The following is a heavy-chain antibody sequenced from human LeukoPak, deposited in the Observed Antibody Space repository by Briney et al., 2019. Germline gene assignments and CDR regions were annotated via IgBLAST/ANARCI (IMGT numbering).Heavy chain of an antibody. CDR3: AKSYGYDSSGHYYYYYMDV. CDR1: GFTFSSYG. D-gene: IGHD3-22*01. CDR2: ISYHGRNK. Sequence: GGSLRLSCAASGFTFSSYGMHWVRQAPGKGLEWVAVISYHGRNKDYADSVKGRFTISRDNSKNTMYLQMNSLRDEDTAVYYCAKSYGYDSSGHYYYYYMDVWGKGTTVTVSS. V-gene: IGHV3-30*18. J-gene: IGHJ6*03.